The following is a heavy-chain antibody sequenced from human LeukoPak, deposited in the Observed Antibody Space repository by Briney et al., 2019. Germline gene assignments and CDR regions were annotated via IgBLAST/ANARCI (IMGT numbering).Heavy chain of an antibody. J-gene: IGHJ6*04. CDR1: GFTFRNYP. D-gene: IGHD3-10*02. Sequence: GGSLRLSCLGSGFTFRNYPMYWVRQAPGKGLEWMAVISYDGNTKYYADSVKGRFTLSRDNAKNSLYLQMNSLRAEDTAVYYCAELGITMIGGVWGKGTTVTISS. CDR3: AELGITMIGGV. CDR2: ISYDGNTK. V-gene: IGHV3-30*04.